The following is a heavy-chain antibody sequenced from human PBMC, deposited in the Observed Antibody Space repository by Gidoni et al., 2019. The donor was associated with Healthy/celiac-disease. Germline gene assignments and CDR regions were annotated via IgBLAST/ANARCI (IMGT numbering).Heavy chain of an antibody. J-gene: IGHJ4*02. D-gene: IGHD3-22*01. CDR2: ISSSRSTI. CDR1: GFTFSSYS. CDR3: ASDDYYDSSGSGY. Sequence: EVQLVESGGGLVQPGGSLRLSGAATGFTFSSYSMNWVRQAPGKGLEWVSYISSSRSTIYYADSVKGRFTISRDNAKNSLYLQMNSLRAEYTAVYYCASDDYYDSSGSGYWGQGTLVTVSS. V-gene: IGHV3-48*01.